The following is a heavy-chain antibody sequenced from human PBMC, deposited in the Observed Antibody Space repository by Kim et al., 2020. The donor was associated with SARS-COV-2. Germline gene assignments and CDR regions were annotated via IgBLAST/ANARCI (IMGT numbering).Heavy chain of an antibody. CDR3: ALGYCGGDSCSKIKN. V-gene: IGHV4-31*03. CDR1: GGSISSGGYY. D-gene: IGHD2-15*01. CDR2: IYFSGST. J-gene: IGHJ1*01. Sequence: SETLSLTCTVSGGSISSGGYYWSWIRQHPGKGLEWIGYIYFSGSTYYNPSLKSRVTISADTSQNQISLKLSSVTAADTAVYYCALGYCGGDSCSKIKNWGQGTLVTVSS.